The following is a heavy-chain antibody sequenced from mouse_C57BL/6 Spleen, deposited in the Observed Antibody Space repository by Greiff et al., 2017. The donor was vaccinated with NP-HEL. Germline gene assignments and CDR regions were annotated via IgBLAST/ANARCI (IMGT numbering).Heavy chain of an antibody. CDR1: GYSITNGNHW. CDR3: ARGSIDYYCSPYAMDY. V-gene: IGHV3-4*01. D-gene: IGHD1-1*01. CDR2: ISSSGST. Sequence: EVHLVESGPALVKPSQTVSLTCTVTGYSITNGNHWWNWIRQVSGSKLEWIGYISSSGSTDSNPSLKRRISITRDTSKNQLFLQLNSVTTEDIATYYCARGSIDYYCSPYAMDYLGQGTSVTVSS. J-gene: IGHJ4*01.